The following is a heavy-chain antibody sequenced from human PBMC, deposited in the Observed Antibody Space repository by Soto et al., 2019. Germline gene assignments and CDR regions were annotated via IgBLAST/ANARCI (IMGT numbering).Heavy chain of an antibody. CDR2: IYYSGST. CDR3: ARDSSYTPYAPDY. CDR1: GGSISSGGYY. J-gene: IGHJ4*02. Sequence: SETLSLTCTVSGGSISSGGYYWSWIRQHPGKGLEWIGYIYYSGSTYYNPSLKRRVTISVDTSKNQFSLKLSSVTAADTAVYYCARDSSYTPYAPDYWGQGTLVTVSS. D-gene: IGHD1-26*01. V-gene: IGHV4-61*08.